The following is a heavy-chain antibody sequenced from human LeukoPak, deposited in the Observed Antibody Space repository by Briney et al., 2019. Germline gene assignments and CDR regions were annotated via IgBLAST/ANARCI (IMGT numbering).Heavy chain of an antibody. CDR1: GFTFSDYY. V-gene: IGHV3-11*01. CDR3: ARLNPSELFDY. Sequence: GGSLRLSCAASGFTFSDYYMSWIRQAPGEGLEWVSYISSSGSTIYYADSVKGRFTISRDNAKNSLYLQMNSLRAEDTAVYYCARLNPSELFDYWGQGTLVTVSS. J-gene: IGHJ4*02. CDR2: ISSSGSTI. D-gene: IGHD1-26*01.